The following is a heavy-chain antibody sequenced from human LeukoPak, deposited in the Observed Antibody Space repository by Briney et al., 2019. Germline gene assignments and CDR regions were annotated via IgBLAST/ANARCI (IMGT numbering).Heavy chain of an antibody. J-gene: IGHJ4*02. V-gene: IGHV5-51*01. CDR2: IYPGDSDT. CDR1: GYSFTSYW. CDR3: ARLAAPIFGSVDY. Sequence: GESLRISCKGSGYSFTSYWISWVRQMPGKGLEWMGIIYPGDSDTRYSPSFQGQVTISADKSISTAYLQWSSLKASDTAMYYCARLAAPIFGSVDYWGQGTLVTVSS. D-gene: IGHD3-10*02.